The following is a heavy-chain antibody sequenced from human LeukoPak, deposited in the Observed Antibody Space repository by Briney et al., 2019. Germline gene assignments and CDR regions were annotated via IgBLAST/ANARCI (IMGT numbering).Heavy chain of an antibody. V-gene: IGHV4-59*01. D-gene: IGHD6-19*01. CDR2: IYYSGST. J-gene: IGHJ3*02. Sequence: SETLSLTCTVSGGSISSYYWSWIRQPPGKGLEWIGYIYYSGSTNYNPSLKSRVTISVDTSKNQFSLKLSSVTAADTAVYYCARRGSGWYRDQHDAFDIWGQGTMVTVSS. CDR1: GGSISSYY. CDR3: ARRGSGWYRDQHDAFDI.